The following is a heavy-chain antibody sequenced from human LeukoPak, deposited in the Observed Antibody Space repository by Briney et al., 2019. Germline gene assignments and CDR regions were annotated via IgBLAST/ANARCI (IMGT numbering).Heavy chain of an antibody. CDR3: AKRTARVVVIASPFDY. J-gene: IGHJ4*02. D-gene: IGHD2-21*01. Sequence: PGGSLRLSCAASGFTFSSYSMNWVRQAPGKGLEWVSSISSSSSYIYYADSVKGRFTISRDNAKNSLYLQMNSLRAEDTAVYYCAKRTARVVVIASPFDYWGQGTLVTVSS. CDR2: ISSSSSYI. V-gene: IGHV3-21*01. CDR1: GFTFSSYS.